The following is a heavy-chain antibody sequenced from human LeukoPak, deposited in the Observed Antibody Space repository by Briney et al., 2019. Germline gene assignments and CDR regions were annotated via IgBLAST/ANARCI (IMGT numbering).Heavy chain of an antibody. CDR1: GSSFTSYW. Sequence: KRGESLKISCQGSGSSFTSYWIGWVRQLPGKGLEWMGIIYPGDSDTRYSPSFQGQVTISADKSISTAYLQWSSLKASDTAVYYCARRSGSLDYWGQGTLVTVSS. J-gene: IGHJ4*02. D-gene: IGHD1-26*01. CDR3: ARRSGSLDY. CDR2: IYPGDSDT. V-gene: IGHV5-51*01.